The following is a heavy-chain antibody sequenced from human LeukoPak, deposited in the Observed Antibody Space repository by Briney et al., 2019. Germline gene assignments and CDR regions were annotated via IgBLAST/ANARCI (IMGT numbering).Heavy chain of an antibody. D-gene: IGHD3-9*01. CDR1: GYTFIGYY. J-gene: IGHJ3*02. CDR3: AREGGLTGYYDIFDI. CDR2: INPKRGGT. V-gene: IGHV1-2*02. Sequence: ASVNVSCKSSGYTFIGYYMHWVRQAPGQGLEWMVWINPKRGGTNYAQKFQGRVTMTRDTSISTAYMELSRLKSDDTAVYLCAREGGLTGYYDIFDIWGQGTMVIVSS.